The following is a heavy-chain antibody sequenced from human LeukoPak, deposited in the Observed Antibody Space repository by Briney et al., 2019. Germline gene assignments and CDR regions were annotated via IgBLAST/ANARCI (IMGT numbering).Heavy chain of an antibody. D-gene: IGHD4-17*01. V-gene: IGHV1-8*03. CDR2: MNPYSGDR. J-gene: IGHJ4*02. CDR1: GYTFTSYH. CDR3: ARTTSLTASGYDY. Sequence: ASVKLSCTTSGYTFTSYHINWVRQATGQGLEWMGWMNPYSGDRGYAQKFQGRVSITSDTSISTAYMELSSLRSEDTAVYFCARTTSLTASGYDYWGQGTPVTVSS.